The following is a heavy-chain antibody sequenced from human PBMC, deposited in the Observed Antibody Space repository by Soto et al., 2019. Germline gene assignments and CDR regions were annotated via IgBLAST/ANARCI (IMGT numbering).Heavy chain of an antibody. Sequence: SGPTLVNPTQTLTLTCTFSWFSLSTSGMCVSWIRQPPGKALEWLALFDWDDDKYYSTSLKTRLTISKDTSKNQVVLTMTNMDPVDTATYYCARSNAYYYDSSGYYPAVPLYYFDYWGQGTLVTVSS. CDR2: FDWDDDK. J-gene: IGHJ4*02. V-gene: IGHV2-70*01. CDR1: WFSLSTSGMC. D-gene: IGHD3-22*01. CDR3: ARSNAYYYDSSGYYPAVPLYYFDY.